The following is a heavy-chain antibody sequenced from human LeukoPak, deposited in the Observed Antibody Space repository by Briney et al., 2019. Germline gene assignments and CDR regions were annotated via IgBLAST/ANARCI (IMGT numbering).Heavy chain of an antibody. Sequence: PGRSLRLSCAASGFTFSSYAMHWVRQAPGKGLEWVAVISYDGSNKYYADSVKGRFTISRDNSKNTLYLQMNSLRAEDTAVYYCAKEYSSSPEGLWGQGTLVTVSS. CDR2: ISYDGSNK. V-gene: IGHV3-30-3*01. D-gene: IGHD6-6*01. J-gene: IGHJ4*02. CDR3: AKEYSSSPEGL. CDR1: GFTFSSYA.